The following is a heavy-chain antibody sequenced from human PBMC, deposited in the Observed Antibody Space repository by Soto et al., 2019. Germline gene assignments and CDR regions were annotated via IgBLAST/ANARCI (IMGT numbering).Heavy chain of an antibody. J-gene: IGHJ6*02. CDR2: ISSNGGST. V-gene: IGHV3-64D*06. D-gene: IGHD3-9*01. Sequence: GGSLRLSCSASGFTFSSYAMHWVRQAPGKGLEYVSAISSNGGSTYYADSVKGRFTISRDNSKNTLYLQMSSLRAEDTAVYYCVTSRTYDILTYNYYYGMDVWGQGTTVTVSS. CDR3: VTSRTYDILTYNYYYGMDV. CDR1: GFTFSSYA.